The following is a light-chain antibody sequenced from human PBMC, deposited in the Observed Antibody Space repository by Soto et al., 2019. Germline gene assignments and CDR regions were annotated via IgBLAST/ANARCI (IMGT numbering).Light chain of an antibody. J-gene: IGLJ3*02. Sequence: QSALTQPRSVSGSPGQSVTISCTGTSSDVGVYNYVSWYQQHTGKAPQLVIYDVIKRPSGVPYRFSGSKSGNTASLTISGLQAEDEADYYCCSYAGSSLWVFGGGTKLTVL. CDR3: CSYAGSSLWV. CDR2: DVI. V-gene: IGLV2-11*01. CDR1: SSDVGVYNY.